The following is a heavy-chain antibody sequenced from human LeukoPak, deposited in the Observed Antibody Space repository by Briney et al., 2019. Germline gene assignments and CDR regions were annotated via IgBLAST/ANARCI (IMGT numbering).Heavy chain of an antibody. CDR2: IYYSGST. CDR3: ARVTSGYSYEFDY. CDR1: GGSISSGDYY. J-gene: IGHJ4*02. D-gene: IGHD5-18*01. Sequence: PSETLSPTCTVSGGSISSGDYYCSWIRQPPGKGLEWIGYIYYSGSTYYNPSLKSRVTISVDTSKNQFSLKLSSVTAADTAVYYCARVTSGYSYEFDYWGQGTLFTVSS. V-gene: IGHV4-30-4*08.